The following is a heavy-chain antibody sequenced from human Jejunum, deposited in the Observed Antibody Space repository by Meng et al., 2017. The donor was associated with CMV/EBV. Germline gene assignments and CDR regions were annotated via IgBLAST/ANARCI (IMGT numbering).Heavy chain of an antibody. J-gene: IGHJ4*02. V-gene: IGHV4-61*01. CDR3: ARSGWGNWNFEH. CDR2: VEDGGTT. CDR1: GGSLPPPNYS. Sequence: VSGGSLPPPNYSWFWIRLPPGKGLEWIGLVEDGGTTRYKPSLVSRVGISVDTSKNQFSLTLNSVTAADTAIYYCARSGWGNWNFEHWGQGKLVTVSS. D-gene: IGHD3-16*01.